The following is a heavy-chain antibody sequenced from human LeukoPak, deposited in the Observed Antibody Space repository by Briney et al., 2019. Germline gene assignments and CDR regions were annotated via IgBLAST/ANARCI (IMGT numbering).Heavy chain of an antibody. CDR2: TDYSGST. Sequence: SETLSLTCTVSGGSISSGDYYWSWICQPPGKGLEWIGYTDYSGSTYYNPSLKSRLTTSVDTSKNQFSLKLRSVTVADTAVYYCARTKPYYSGSGSYYLDYWGQGTLVTVSS. CDR1: GGSISSGDYY. D-gene: IGHD3-10*01. V-gene: IGHV4-30-4*01. CDR3: ARTKPYYSGSGSYYLDY. J-gene: IGHJ4*02.